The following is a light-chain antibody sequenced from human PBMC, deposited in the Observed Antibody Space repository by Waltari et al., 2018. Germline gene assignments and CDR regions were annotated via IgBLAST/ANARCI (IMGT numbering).Light chain of an antibody. Sequence: SYELTQPPSVSVSPGQTASITCSGDNLDDKYVYWYRQRPGQSPVLVIYQDTNRPSGIPARFSGSTSVNTATLTISGTQTLDEADYYCHVWDSTTVVFGGGTKLTVL. CDR3: HVWDSTTVV. J-gene: IGLJ2*01. CDR2: QDT. CDR1: NLDDKY. V-gene: IGLV3-1*01.